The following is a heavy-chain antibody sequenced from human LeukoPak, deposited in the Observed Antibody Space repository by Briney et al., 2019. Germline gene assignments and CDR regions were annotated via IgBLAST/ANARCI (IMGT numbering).Heavy chain of an antibody. CDR2: IWYDGSNK. Sequence: PGGSLRLSCAASGFTFSSYGMHWVRQAPGKGLEWVAVIWYDGSNKYYADSVKGRFTISRDNSKNTLYLQMNSLRAEDTAVYYCAKAPMTPSAFDIWGQGTMVTVSS. CDR3: AKAPMTPSAFDI. V-gene: IGHV3-33*06. D-gene: IGHD3-22*01. CDR1: GFTFSSYG. J-gene: IGHJ3*02.